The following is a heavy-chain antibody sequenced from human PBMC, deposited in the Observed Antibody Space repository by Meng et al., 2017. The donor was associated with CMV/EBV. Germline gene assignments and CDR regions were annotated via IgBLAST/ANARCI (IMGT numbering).Heavy chain of an antibody. D-gene: IGHD6-13*01. J-gene: IGHJ4*02. CDR3: ARGGIAAAGLH. CDR2: IYYSGST. CDR1: GGSISSSSYY. Sequence: QMQLQESGPGLVKPSETLSLHCTVSGGSISSSSYYWGWIRQPPGKGLEWIGSIYYSGSTYYNPSLKSRVTISVDTSKNQFSLKLSSVTAADTAVYYCARGGIAAAGLHWGQGTLVTVSS. V-gene: IGHV4-39*07.